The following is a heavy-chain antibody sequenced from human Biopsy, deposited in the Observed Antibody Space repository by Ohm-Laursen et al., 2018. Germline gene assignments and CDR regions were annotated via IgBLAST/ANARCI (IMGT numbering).Heavy chain of an antibody. V-gene: IGHV3-11*01. CDR1: GFTFSDYQ. Sequence: SLRLSCAASGFTFSDYQMSWIRQTPGKGLEWVSHISIGGSTIFHADSVKGRFTISRDDAKGSLYLQMTNLRAEDTAVYYCGRSYGIMAAPVHLWGQGTLVTVSS. J-gene: IGHJ4*01. CDR3: GRSYGIMAAPVHL. CDR2: ISIGGSTI. D-gene: IGHD3-16*01.